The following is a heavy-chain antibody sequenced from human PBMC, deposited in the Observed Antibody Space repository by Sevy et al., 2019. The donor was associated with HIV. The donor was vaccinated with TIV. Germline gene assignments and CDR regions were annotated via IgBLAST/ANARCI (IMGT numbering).Heavy chain of an antibody. CDR3: ARLSIVATMVDF. J-gene: IGHJ4*02. CDR1: GFTFSDYY. V-gene: IGHV3-11*01. D-gene: IGHD5-12*01. CDR2: IRGSGSGR. Sequence: GGSLRLSCAASGFTFSDYYMGWIRQAPGKGLEWVSYIRGSGSGRYYADSVKGRLTISRDNAKKSLYLQMNSLRAAETAVYYCARLSIVATMVDFWGQGTLVTVSS.